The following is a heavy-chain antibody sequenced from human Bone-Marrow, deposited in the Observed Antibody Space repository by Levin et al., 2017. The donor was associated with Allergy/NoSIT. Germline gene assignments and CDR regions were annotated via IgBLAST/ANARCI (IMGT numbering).Heavy chain of an antibody. D-gene: IGHD1-14*01. CDR3: ARNIPVTDLGF. J-gene: IGHJ4*02. V-gene: IGHV3-53*01. Sequence: PGESLKISCAASGLTVSNHYMSWVRQAPGKGLEWVALIYSRGDTYYADSVKGRFTISRDNSKNTLYLQMNSLRTEDTAVYHCARNIPVTDLGFWGRGTLVTVSS. CDR1: GLTVSNHY. CDR2: IYSRGDT.